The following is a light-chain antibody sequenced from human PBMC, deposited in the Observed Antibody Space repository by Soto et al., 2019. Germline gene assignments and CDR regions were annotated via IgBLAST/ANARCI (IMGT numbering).Light chain of an antibody. Sequence: QSVLTQPASVSGSPGQSITISCTGTSSDIGGYNYVSWYQQHPGKAPKLMIYDVSNRPSGVSNRFSGSKSGNTASLTISGLQAEDEADYYCSSQADSSTLVFGGGTKLTVL. CDR3: SSQADSSTLV. CDR1: SSDIGGYNY. V-gene: IGLV2-14*01. J-gene: IGLJ2*01. CDR2: DVS.